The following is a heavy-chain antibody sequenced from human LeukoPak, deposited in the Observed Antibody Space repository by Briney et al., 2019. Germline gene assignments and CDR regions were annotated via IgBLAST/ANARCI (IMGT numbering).Heavy chain of an antibody. V-gene: IGHV1-2*02. D-gene: IGHD2-21*01. CDR1: GYTFTGYY. J-gene: IGHJ4*02. CDR3: APAPYSGYWYYFDY. CDR2: INPNSGGT. Sequence: GASVKVSCKALGYTFTGYYMHWVRQAPGQGLEWMGCINPNSGGTKYAQKFQGRVTMNRDTSISTAYMELNWLKSDDTAVYYCAPAPYSGYWYYFDYWGQGSLVTVSS.